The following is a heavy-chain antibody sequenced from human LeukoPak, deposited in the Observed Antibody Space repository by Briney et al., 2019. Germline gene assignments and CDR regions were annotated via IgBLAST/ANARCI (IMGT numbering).Heavy chain of an antibody. CDR2: IKSKTDGGTT. J-gene: IGHJ3*02. CDR1: GFTFSNAW. Sequence: GGSLRLSCAASGFTFSNAWMSWVRQAPGKGLEWVGRIKSKTDGGTTDYAAPVKGRFTISRDDSKNTLYLQMNSLKTEDTAVYYCAKEDTSIDAFDIWGQGTMVTVSS. D-gene: IGHD5-18*01. V-gene: IGHV3-15*01. CDR3: AKEDTSIDAFDI.